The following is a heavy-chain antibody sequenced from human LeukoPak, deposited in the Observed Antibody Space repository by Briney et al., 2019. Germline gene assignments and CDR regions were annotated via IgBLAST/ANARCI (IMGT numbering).Heavy chain of an antibody. CDR1: GGSFSSYA. CDR2: IIPIFGTA. Sequence: SVKVSCKASGGSFSSYAISWVRQAPGQGPEWMGGIIPIFGTANYAQKFQGRVTITADESTSTAYMGLSSLRSEDTAVYYCARVPYCSSTSCYRVHAFDIWGQGTMVTVSS. CDR3: ARVPYCSSTSCYRVHAFDI. J-gene: IGHJ3*02. D-gene: IGHD2-2*01. V-gene: IGHV1-69*13.